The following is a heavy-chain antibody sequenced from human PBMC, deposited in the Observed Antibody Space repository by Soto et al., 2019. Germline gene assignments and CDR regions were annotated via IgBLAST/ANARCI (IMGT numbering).Heavy chain of an antibody. CDR2: VGTGGTA. J-gene: IGHJ1*01. D-gene: IGHD6-13*01. CDR3: VHYIVAAGTWSFQH. CDR1: GFTFSSYA. V-gene: IGHV3-23*01. Sequence: EVQLLESGGGLVQPGGSLRLSCAASGFTFSSYAMSWVRQAPGKGLEWVSAVGTGGTAYYSDSVKGRLTISRANSKNNLYQQMNILRAEDTAVYYGVHYIVAAGTWSFQHWGQGTLVTVSS.